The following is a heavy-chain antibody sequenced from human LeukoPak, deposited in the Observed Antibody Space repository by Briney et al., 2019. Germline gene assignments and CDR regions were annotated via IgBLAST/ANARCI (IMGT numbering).Heavy chain of an antibody. CDR3: VSSSGPDAFDI. D-gene: IGHD3-22*01. CDR1: AFTFSSYT. Sequence: GGSLRLSCAASAFTFSSYTMSWVRQAPGKGLEWVSGITGSGGSTYYADSVKGRFTISRDNAKNSLYLQMNSLRAEDTAVYYCVSSSGPDAFDIWGQGTMVTVSS. V-gene: IGHV3-23*01. CDR2: ITGSGGST. J-gene: IGHJ3*02.